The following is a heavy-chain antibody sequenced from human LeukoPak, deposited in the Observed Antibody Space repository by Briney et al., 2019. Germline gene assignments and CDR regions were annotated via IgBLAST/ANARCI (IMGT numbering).Heavy chain of an antibody. V-gene: IGHV4-39*07. CDR2: MYSSGTT. J-gene: IGHJ4*02. Sequence: SETLSLTCSVSGGSISSSRYYWGWIRQPPGKGLEWIGSMYSSGTTYYNPSLKSRVMISVDTSKNQVSLTLNAVTAADTALYYCARCGIETGYRFDYWGQGILVTVSS. CDR1: GGSISSSRYY. CDR3: ARCGIETGYRFDY. D-gene: IGHD5-18*01.